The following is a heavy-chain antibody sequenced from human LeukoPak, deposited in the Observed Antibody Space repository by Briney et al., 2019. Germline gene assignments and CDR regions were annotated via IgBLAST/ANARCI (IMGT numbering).Heavy chain of an antibody. CDR3: ARQTLRGYYFDY. J-gene: IGHJ4*02. Sequence: PGGSLRLSCAASGFTVSSNYMSWVRQAPGKGLEWVSVIYSGGSTYYADSVKGRFTISRDNSKNSLYLQMNSLRAEDTAVYYCARQTLRGYYFDYWGQGTLVTVSS. CDR2: IYSGGST. CDR1: GFTVSSNY. D-gene: IGHD4-23*01. V-gene: IGHV3-66*04.